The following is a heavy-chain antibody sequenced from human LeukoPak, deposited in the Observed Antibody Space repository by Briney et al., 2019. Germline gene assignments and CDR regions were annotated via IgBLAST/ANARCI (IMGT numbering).Heavy chain of an antibody. CDR2: AYYTGST. J-gene: IGHJ3*02. Sequence: SQTLSLTRTASAGSISSSYWTWIRQPPGKGLEWIGYAYYTGSTNYNPSLKSRVTISVDTSKNQFSLKLSSVTAAETAVYYCARTFYYESSDYYYYAFDIWGQGTMVTVSS. D-gene: IGHD3-22*01. V-gene: IGHV4-59*01. CDR3: ARTFYYESSDYYYYAFDI. CDR1: AGSISSSY.